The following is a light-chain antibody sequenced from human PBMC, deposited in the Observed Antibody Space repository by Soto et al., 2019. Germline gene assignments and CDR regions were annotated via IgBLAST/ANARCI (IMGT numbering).Light chain of an antibody. CDR3: QQYKSYSWT. CDR1: QSISSW. CDR2: DAS. J-gene: IGKJ1*01. Sequence: DIQMTQSPSTLSASVGDRVTITCRASQSISSWLAWYQQKPGKAPKLLIYDASSLGSGLPSRFSGSGAGTEFTLTMSSLHPDDFATYYFQQYKSYSWTFGQGAKVEIK. V-gene: IGKV1-5*01.